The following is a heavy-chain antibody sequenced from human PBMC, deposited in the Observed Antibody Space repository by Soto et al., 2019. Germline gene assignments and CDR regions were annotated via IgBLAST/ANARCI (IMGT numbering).Heavy chain of an antibody. V-gene: IGHV3-23*01. D-gene: IGHD7-27*01. CDR2: ISSSGGST. J-gene: IGHJ4*02. CDR1: GFTFSSYT. CDR3: AKGWGDY. Sequence: EVQLLESGGSLVQPGGSLRLSCAASGFTFSSYTMSWVRQGPGKGLEWVSGISSSGGSTVYADSVKGRFTISRDNFKNTLYLQMNSLRAEDTAVYYCAKGWGDYWGQGTPVTVS.